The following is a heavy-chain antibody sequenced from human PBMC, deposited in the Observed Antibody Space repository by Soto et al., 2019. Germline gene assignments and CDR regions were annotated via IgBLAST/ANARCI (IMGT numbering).Heavy chain of an antibody. V-gene: IGHV3-53*01. D-gene: IGHD1-26*01. CDR2: SYSGGST. CDR1: GFTVSSNY. CDR3: ARDRGSDFPWFAH. Sequence: EVQLVESGGGLIQPGGSLRLSCAASGFTVSSNYMSWVRQAPGKGLEWVSVSYSGGSTYYADSVKGRFTISRDNCKNTRYLQMNSLRAEDPAVYYCARDRGSDFPWFAHWGKGTLVTVSS. J-gene: IGHJ5*02.